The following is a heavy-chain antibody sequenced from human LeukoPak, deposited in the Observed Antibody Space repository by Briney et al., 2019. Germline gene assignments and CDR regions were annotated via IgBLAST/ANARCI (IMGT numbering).Heavy chain of an antibody. V-gene: IGHV3-48*02. CDR1: GFTFSSYS. D-gene: IGHD1-26*01. Sequence: GGSLRLSCAASGFTFSSYSMNWVRQAPGKGLEWVSYISSSSTIYYADSVKGRFTISRDNAKNSLYLQMNSLRDEDTAVYYCARKLRDRNVPYYYGMDVWGQGTTVTVSS. CDR2: ISSSSTI. CDR3: ARKLRDRNVPYYYGMDV. J-gene: IGHJ6*02.